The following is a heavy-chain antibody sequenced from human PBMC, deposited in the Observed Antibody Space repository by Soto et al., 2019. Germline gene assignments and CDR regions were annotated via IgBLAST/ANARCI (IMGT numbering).Heavy chain of an antibody. V-gene: IGHV4-4*02. CDR2: IYHSGST. D-gene: IGHD6-19*01. Sequence: SETLSLTCAVSGGSISSSNWWSWVRQPPGKGLEWIGEIYHSGSTNYNPSLKSRVAISVDKSKNQFSLKLSSVTAADTAVYYCARGSSGWKRRLDYWGQGTLVTVSS. CDR3: ARGSSGWKRRLDY. CDR1: GGSISSSNW. J-gene: IGHJ4*02.